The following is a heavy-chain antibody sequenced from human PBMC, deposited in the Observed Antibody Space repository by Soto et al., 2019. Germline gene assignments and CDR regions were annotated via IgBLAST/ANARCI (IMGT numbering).Heavy chain of an antibody. CDR1: GYSFTSYW. Sequence: GESLKISCKGSGYSFTSYWIGWVRQMPGKGLEWMGIIYPGDSDTRYSPSFQGQVTISADKSISTAYLQWSSLKASDTAMYYCATHSRITSFGVVSTSEGYFEYWGQGTLVTVSS. CDR3: ATHSRITSFGVVSTSEGYFEY. V-gene: IGHV5-51*01. CDR2: IYPGDSDT. D-gene: IGHD3-3*01. J-gene: IGHJ4*02.